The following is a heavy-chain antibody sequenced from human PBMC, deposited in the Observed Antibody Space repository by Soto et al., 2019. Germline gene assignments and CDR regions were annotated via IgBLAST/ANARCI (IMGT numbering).Heavy chain of an antibody. Sequence: GESLKISCKGSGYSFTSYWISWVRQMPGKGLEWMGRIDPSDSYTNYSPSFQGHVTISADKSISTAYLQWSRLKASDTAMYYCARHLRYDSRGYWAPPPYNWFGPWGQGTLGTFSS. CDR2: IDPSDSYT. D-gene: IGHD3-22*01. CDR3: ARHLRYDSRGYWAPPPYNWFGP. V-gene: IGHV5-10-1*01. J-gene: IGHJ5*02. CDR1: GYSFTSYW.